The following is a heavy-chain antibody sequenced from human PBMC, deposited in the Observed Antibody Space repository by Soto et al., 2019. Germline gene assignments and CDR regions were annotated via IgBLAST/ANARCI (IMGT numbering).Heavy chain of an antibody. CDR3: ARPHYDSNTFYYFFDY. J-gene: IGHJ4*02. Sequence: QVQLQQWGAGLLKPSETLSLSCAVYGGSFSGYFWSWIRQPPGKGLEWIGEIFHGGSTNYSPSLKSRVTISVEPSKNQFSLELSSVTAADTAVYYCARPHYDSNTFYYFFDYWGQGTLVTVSS. CDR2: IFHGGST. CDR1: GGSFSGYF. V-gene: IGHV4-34*12. D-gene: IGHD3-22*01.